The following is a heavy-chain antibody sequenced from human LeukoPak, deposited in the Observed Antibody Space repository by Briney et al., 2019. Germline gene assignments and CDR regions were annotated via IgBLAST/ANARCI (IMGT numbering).Heavy chain of an antibody. Sequence: SETLSLTCTVSGGSISSGSYYWSWIRQPAGKGLEWIGRIHTSGSTNYNPSLKSRVTISVDTSKNQFSLKLNSVTAADTAVYYCASGMVRGVAPVVPDYWGQGTLVTVSS. CDR3: ASGMVRGVAPVVPDY. CDR2: IHTSGST. J-gene: IGHJ4*02. V-gene: IGHV4-61*02. D-gene: IGHD3-10*01. CDR1: GGSISSGSYY.